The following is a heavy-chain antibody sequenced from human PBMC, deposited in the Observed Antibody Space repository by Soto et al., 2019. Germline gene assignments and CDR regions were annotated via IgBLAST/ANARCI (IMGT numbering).Heavy chain of an antibody. CDR3: TRSRNYYDSSGSRLAFDI. V-gene: IGHV3-73*01. D-gene: IGHD3-22*01. CDR2: IRSKANSYAT. J-gene: IGHJ3*02. Sequence: GGSLRLSCAASGFTFSGSAMHWVRQASGKGLEWVGRIRSKANSYATAYAASVKGRFTISRDDSKNTAYLQMNSLKTEDTAVYYCTRSRNYYDSSGSRLAFDIWGQGTMVTVSS. CDR1: GFTFSGSA.